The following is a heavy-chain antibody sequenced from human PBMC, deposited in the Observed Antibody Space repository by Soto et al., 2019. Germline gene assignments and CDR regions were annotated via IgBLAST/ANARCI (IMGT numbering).Heavy chain of an antibody. D-gene: IGHD6-6*01. CDR3: AKYSSQYYFDY. V-gene: IGHV1-46*03. Sequence: ASVKVSCKASGYTFTSYYMHWVRQAPGQGLEWMGIINPSGGSTSYAQKFQGRVTMTRDTSTSTVYMELSSLRSEDTAVYYCAKYSSQYYFDYWGQGTLVTVPQ. CDR1: GYTFTSYY. CDR2: INPSGGST. J-gene: IGHJ4*02.